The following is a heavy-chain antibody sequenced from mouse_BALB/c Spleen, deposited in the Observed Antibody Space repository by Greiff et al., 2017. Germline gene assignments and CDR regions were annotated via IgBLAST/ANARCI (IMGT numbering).Heavy chain of an antibody. V-gene: IGHV5-6*02. CDR2: ISSGGSYT. CDR3: ARPFDYGSSYEGYYAMDY. D-gene: IGHD1-1*01. J-gene: IGHJ4*01. Sequence: DVKLVESGGDLVKPGGSLKLSCAASGFTFSSYGMSWVRQTPDKRLEWVATISSGGSYTYYPDSVKGRFTISRDNAKNTLYLQMSSLKSEDTAMYYCARPFDYGSSYEGYYAMDYWGQGTSVTVSS. CDR1: GFTFSSYG.